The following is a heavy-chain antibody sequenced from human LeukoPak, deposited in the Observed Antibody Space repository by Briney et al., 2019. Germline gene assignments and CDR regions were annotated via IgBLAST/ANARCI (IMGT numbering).Heavy chain of an antibody. CDR3: AGGYQLLSVNWFDP. J-gene: IGHJ5*02. CDR1: GGSISSYY. V-gene: IGHV4-4*07. D-gene: IGHD2-2*01. CDR2: IYTSGST. Sequence: PSETLSLTCTVSGGSISSYYWSWIRQPAGKGLEWIGRIYTSGSTNYNPSLKSRVTISVDKSKNQFSLKLSSVTAADTAVYYCAGGYQLLSVNWFDPWGQGTLVTVST.